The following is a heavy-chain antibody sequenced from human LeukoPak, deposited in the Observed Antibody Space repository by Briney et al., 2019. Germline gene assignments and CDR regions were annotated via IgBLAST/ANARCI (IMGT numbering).Heavy chain of an antibody. CDR3: ARDPGSHSGSYDAPNAFDI. CDR2: IYYSGST. Sequence: SETLSLTCTVSGGSISSYYWSWIRQPPGKGLEWIGYIYYSGSTNYNPSLKSRVTISVDTSKNQFSLKLSSVTAADTAVYYCARDPGSHSGSYDAPNAFDIWGQGTMVTVSS. CDR1: GGSISSYY. D-gene: IGHD1-26*01. J-gene: IGHJ3*02. V-gene: IGHV4-59*01.